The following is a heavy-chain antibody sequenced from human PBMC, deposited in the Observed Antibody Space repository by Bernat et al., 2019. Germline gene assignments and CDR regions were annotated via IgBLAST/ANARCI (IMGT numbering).Heavy chain of an antibody. D-gene: IGHD3-9*01. V-gene: IGHV3-21*01. CDR3: ARADDILTGYYYFDY. CDR2: ISSSSSYI. Sequence: EVQLVESGGGLVKPGGSLRLSCAASGFTFSSYSMNGVRQAPGKGLEWVSSISSSSSYIYYADSVKGRFTISRDNAKNSLYLQMNSLRAEDTAVYYCARADDILTGYYYFDYWGQGTLVTVSS. CDR1: GFTFSSYS. J-gene: IGHJ4*02.